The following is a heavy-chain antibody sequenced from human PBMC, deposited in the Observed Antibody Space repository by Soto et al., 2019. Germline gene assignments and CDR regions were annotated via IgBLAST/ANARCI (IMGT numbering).Heavy chain of an antibody. D-gene: IGHD2-15*01. Sequence: ASVKVSCKASGYTFTSYGISWLRQAPGQGLEWMGWISAYNGNTNYAQKLQGRVTMTTDTSTSTAYMELRSLRSDDTAVYYCERDCLRGSCYHWFDPWGQGTLVNVSS. V-gene: IGHV1-18*01. CDR1: GYTFTSYG. CDR2: ISAYNGNT. CDR3: ERDCLRGSCYHWFDP. J-gene: IGHJ5*02.